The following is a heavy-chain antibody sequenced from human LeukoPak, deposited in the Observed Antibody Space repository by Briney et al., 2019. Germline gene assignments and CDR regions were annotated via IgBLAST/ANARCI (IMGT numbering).Heavy chain of an antibody. D-gene: IGHD3-10*01. J-gene: IGHJ5*02. V-gene: IGHV4-31*03. Sequence: SQTLSLTCTVSGGSISSGGYYWSWIRQHPGKGLEWIGYIYYSGSTYYNPSLKSRVTISVDTSKNQFSLKLSSVTAADTAVYYCARSSLLWFGDNNWFDPWGRGTLVTVSS. CDR3: ARSSLLWFGDNNWFDP. CDR2: IYYSGST. CDR1: GGSISSGGYY.